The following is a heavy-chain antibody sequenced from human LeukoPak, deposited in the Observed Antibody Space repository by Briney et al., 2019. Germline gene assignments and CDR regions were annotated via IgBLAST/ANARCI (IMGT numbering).Heavy chain of an antibody. V-gene: IGHV4-59*08. CDR2: IYYSGST. Sequence: SETLSLTCTVSGGSISSYYWSWIRQPPGKGLEWIGYIYYSGSTNYNPSLKSRVTMSVDTSKNQFSLKLSSVTAADTAVYYCARLRDYDNWFDPWGQGTLVTVSS. J-gene: IGHJ5*02. CDR3: ARLRDYDNWFDP. D-gene: IGHD4/OR15-4a*01. CDR1: GGSISSYY.